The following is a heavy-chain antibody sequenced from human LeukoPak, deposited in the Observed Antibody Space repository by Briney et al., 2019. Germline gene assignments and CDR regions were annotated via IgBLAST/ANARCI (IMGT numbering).Heavy chain of an antibody. Sequence: SQTLSLTCAISGDSVSSNSAAWNWIRQSPSRGLEWLGRTYYRSKWYNDYAVSVKSRITINPDTSKNQFSLQLSSVTAADTAVFYCARRQWLVSDFDYWGQGTLVTVSS. CDR3: ARRQWLVSDFDY. CDR2: TYYRSKWYN. CDR1: GDSVSSNSAA. D-gene: IGHD6-19*01. J-gene: IGHJ4*02. V-gene: IGHV6-1*01.